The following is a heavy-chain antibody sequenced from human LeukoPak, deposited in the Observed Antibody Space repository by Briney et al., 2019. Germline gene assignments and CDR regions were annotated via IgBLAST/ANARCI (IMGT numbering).Heavy chain of an antibody. CDR2: IFDSGST. CDR1: GGSISTYC. D-gene: IGHD6-19*01. V-gene: IGHV4-59*08. CDR3: ARHRSGSSWFAP. J-gene: IGHJ5*02. Sequence: SETLSLTCTVSGGSISTYCWGWVRQPPGKGLEWIGYIFDSGSTNYNPSLKSRVTISVDTSKSQFSLSLSSVTAADTAVYYCARHRSGSSWFAPWGQGTLVTVSS.